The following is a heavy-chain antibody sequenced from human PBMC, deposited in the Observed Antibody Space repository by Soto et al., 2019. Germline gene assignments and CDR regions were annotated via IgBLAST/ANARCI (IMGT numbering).Heavy chain of an antibody. D-gene: IGHD6-19*01. V-gene: IGHV1-18*01. Sequence: QVQLVQSGAEVKKPGASVKVSCKTSGYPFTSYGINWVRQAPGQGPEWMGWISAYNDKTIYTQKFQGRVNMTTDTSTSTAYMELRSLRSDDTAVYYCARDRLIAVTGLLRNWGQGTLVTVSS. CDR3: ARDRLIAVTGLLRN. CDR2: ISAYNDKT. J-gene: IGHJ4*02. CDR1: GYPFTSYG.